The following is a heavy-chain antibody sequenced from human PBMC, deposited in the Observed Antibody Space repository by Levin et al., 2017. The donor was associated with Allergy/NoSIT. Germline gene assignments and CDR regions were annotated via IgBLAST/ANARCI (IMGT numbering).Heavy chain of an antibody. V-gene: IGHV3-30*18. CDR2: ISYDGSNK. CDR3: AKGGAFDY. J-gene: IGHJ4*02. CDR1: GFTFSSYG. Sequence: GGSLRLSCAASGFTFSSYGMHWVRQAPGKGLEWVAVISYDGSNKYYADSVKGRFTISRDNSKNTLYLQMNSLRAEDTAVYYCAKGGAFDYWGQGTLVTVSS. D-gene: IGHD1-26*01.